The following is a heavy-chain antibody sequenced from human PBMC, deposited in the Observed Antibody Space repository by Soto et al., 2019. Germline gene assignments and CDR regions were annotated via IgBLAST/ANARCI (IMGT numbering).Heavy chain of an antibody. V-gene: IGHV1-18*01. CDR1: GYTFTSYG. J-gene: IGHJ4*02. Sequence: GASVKVSCKASGYTFTSYGISWVRQAPGQGLEWMGWISAYNGNTNYAQKLQGRVTMTTDTSTSTAYMELRSLRSDDTAVYYCARVDLGSYYDSSGYYPNFDYWGQGTLVTVS. CDR3: ARVDLGSYYDSSGYYPNFDY. D-gene: IGHD3-22*01. CDR2: ISAYNGNT.